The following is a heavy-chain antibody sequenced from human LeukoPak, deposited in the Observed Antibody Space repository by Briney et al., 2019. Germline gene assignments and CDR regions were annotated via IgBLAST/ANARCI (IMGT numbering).Heavy chain of an antibody. V-gene: IGHV3-23*01. CDR1: GFTFSTYA. CDR2: ISGSGGST. D-gene: IGHD3-10*01. Sequence: GGSLRPSCAASGFTFSTYAMSWVRQPPGKGLEWVSGISGSGGSTYYADSVKGRFTISRDNSKNTLYLQMNSLRAEDTAVFYCAKEAFITTVRGVNYYYGMDVWGQGTTVAVSS. J-gene: IGHJ6*02. CDR3: AKEAFITTVRGVNYYYGMDV.